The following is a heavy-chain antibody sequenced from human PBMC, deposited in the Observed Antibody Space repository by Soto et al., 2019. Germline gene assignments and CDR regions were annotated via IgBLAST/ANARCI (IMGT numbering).Heavy chain of an antibody. CDR2: IKSKTDGGTT. J-gene: IGHJ6*02. D-gene: IGHD6-13*01. Sequence: GGSLRLSCAASGFTFSNAWMNWVRQAPGKGLEWVGRIKSKTDGGTTDYAAPVKGRFTISRDDSKNTLYLQMNSLKTEDTAVYYCITDPTSSSWYYYYYGMDVWGQGTTVTVSS. V-gene: IGHV3-15*07. CDR3: ITDPTSSSWYYYYYGMDV. CDR1: GFTFSNAW.